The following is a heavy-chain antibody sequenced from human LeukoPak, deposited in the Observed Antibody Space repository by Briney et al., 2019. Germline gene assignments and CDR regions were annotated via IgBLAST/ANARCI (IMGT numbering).Heavy chain of an antibody. CDR2: IYTSGST. J-gene: IGHJ4*02. D-gene: IGHD1-26*01. CDR3: ARDSGELLESPGGAFDY. CDR1: GGSISSGSYY. Sequence: SETLSLTCTVSGGSISSGSYYWSWIRQPAGKGLEWIGHIYTSGSTNYNPSLKSRVTISVDTSKNQFSLKLSSVTAADTAVYYCARDSGELLESPGGAFDYWGQGTLVTVSS. V-gene: IGHV4-61*09.